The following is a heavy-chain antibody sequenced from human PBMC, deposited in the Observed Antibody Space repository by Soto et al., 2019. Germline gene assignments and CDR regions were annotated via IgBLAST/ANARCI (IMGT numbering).Heavy chain of an antibody. D-gene: IGHD3-9*01. J-gene: IGHJ3*02. CDR1: GGTYSSCS. CDR2: INPSGGST. V-gene: IGHV1-46*01. Sequence: EASVKVSCKASGGTYSSCSMHWVRQAPEQGLEWMGIINPSGGSTSYAQKFQGRVTMTRDTSTSTVYMELSSLRSEDTAVYYCARDYHDILTGYDAFDIWGQGTMVTVSS. CDR3: ARDYHDILTGYDAFDI.